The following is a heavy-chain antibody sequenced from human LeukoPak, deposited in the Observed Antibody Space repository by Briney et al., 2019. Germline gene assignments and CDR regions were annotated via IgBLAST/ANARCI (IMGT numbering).Heavy chain of an antibody. J-gene: IGHJ3*02. CDR3: AKSIRGLLWFGEPAFDAFDI. D-gene: IGHD3-10*01. CDR1: GFTFSSYA. Sequence: PGGSLRLSCAASGFTFSSYAMSWVRHAPAKGLQWGSAISGSGGSTNYAASVKGRFTISRDNSKNTLYLQMNSLRAEDTAVYYCAKSIRGLLWFGEPAFDAFDIWGQGTMVTVSS. V-gene: IGHV3-23*01. CDR2: ISGSGGST.